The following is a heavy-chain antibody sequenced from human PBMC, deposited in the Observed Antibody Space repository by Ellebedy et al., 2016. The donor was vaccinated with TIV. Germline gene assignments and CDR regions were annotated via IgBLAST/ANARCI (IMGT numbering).Heavy chain of an antibody. J-gene: IGHJ6*02. CDR1: GFTFSDYY. CDR3: ARSLEQWLVFSYYYYGMDV. V-gene: IGHV3-11*01. Sequence: GESLKISXAASGFTFSDYYMSWIRQAPGKGLEWVSYISSSGSTIYYADSVKGRFTISRDNAKNSLYLQMNSLRAEDTAVYYCARSLEQWLVFSYYYYGMDVWGQGTTVTVSS. D-gene: IGHD6-19*01. CDR2: ISSSGSTI.